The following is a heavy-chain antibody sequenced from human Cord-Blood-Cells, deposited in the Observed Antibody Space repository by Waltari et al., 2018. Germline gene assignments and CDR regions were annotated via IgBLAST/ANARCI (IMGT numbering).Heavy chain of an antibody. Sequence: QVQLQQWGAGLLKPSETLSLTCAVYGGSFSGYYWSWIRQPPGKGLEWTGEINHSGSTNYHPSLKSRVTISVDPSKNQLPLKLSSVTAADTAVYYCASLWGGVGSDAFDIWGQGTMVTVSS. CDR3: ASLWGGVGSDAFDI. CDR2: INHSGST. CDR1: GGSFSGYY. J-gene: IGHJ3*02. V-gene: IGHV4-34*01. D-gene: IGHD2-15*01.